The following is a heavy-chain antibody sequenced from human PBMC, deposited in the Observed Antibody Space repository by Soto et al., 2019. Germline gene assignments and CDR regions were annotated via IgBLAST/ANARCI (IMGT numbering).Heavy chain of an antibody. D-gene: IGHD4-17*01. CDR2: IYSGGST. CDR3: ARGGSYGGNSEGEIDY. V-gene: IGHV3-66*01. J-gene: IGHJ4*02. Sequence: EVQLVESGGGLVQPGGSLRLSCAASGFTVSSNYMSWVRQAPGKGLEWVPVIYSGGSTYYADSVKGRFTISRDNSKNTLYLQMNSLRAEDTAVYYCARGGSYGGNSEGEIDYWGQGTLVTVSS. CDR1: GFTVSSNY.